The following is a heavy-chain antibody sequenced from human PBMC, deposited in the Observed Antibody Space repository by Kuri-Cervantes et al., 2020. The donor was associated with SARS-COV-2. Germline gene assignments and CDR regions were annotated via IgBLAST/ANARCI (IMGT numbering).Heavy chain of an antibody. D-gene: IGHD6-6*01. Sequence: GESLKISLAASGFTFSSYWISWVRQAPGKGLEWVANIKQDGREKYYVDSVKGRFTISRDNAKNSLELQMNSLKAEDTAVYYCARPSWRAAPRHFQHWGQGTLVTVSS. CDR1: GFTFSSYW. CDR3: ARPSWRAAPRHFQH. CDR2: IKQDGREK. V-gene: IGHV3-7*01. J-gene: IGHJ1*01.